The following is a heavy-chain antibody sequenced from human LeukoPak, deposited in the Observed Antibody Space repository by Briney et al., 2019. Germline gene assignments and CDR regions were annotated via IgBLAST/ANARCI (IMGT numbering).Heavy chain of an antibody. J-gene: IGHJ5*02. D-gene: IGHD2-2*01. V-gene: IGHV4-39*01. CDR3: ARHRSSTGFSAFCA. CDR1: GGSISSSDYY. CDR2: IYYTGST. Sequence: SETLSLTCTVSGGSISSSDYYWGWIRQPPGKGLEWIGSIYYTGSTYYNPSLKSRVTISLNTSEIQFSLKLNSVTAADTAVYYCARHRSSTGFSAFCAWGQGTLVTVSS.